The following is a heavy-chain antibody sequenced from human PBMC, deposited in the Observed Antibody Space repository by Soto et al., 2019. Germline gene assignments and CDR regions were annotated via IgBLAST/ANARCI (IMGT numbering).Heavy chain of an antibody. V-gene: IGHV3-7*01. J-gene: IGHJ6*02. CDR2: IKQDGSEK. D-gene: IGHD3-3*01. CDR3: ARGEVDFWSGYWRYYNYGMDV. CDR1: GFTFSSYW. Sequence: PGGSLRLSCAASGFTFSSYWMSWVRQAPGKGLEWVANIKQDGSEKYYVDSVNGRFTISRDNAKNSLYLQTNSLRAEVTAVYYCARGEVDFWSGYWRYYNYGMDVWGQGTTVTVSS.